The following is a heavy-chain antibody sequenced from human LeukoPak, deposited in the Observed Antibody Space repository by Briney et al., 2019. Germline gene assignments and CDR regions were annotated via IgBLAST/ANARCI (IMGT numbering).Heavy chain of an antibody. V-gene: IGHV6-1*01. CDR3: ARDDIHPGWFDP. J-gene: IGHJ5*02. Sequence: SQTLSLTCAISGDSVTSNSAVWNWIRQSPLRGLEWLVRTYYSSPWYGDYAVAVKTRITINPDTSKNHHSLQLRSLYPEDTAVYYCARDDIHPGWFDPWGQGTLVTVSS. CDR2: TYYSSPWYG. CDR1: GDSVTSNSAV.